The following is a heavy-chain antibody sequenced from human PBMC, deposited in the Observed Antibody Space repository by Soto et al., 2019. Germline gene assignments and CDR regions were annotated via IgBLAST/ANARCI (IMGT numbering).Heavy chain of an antibody. CDR1: GFSFSSFA. J-gene: IGHJ6*02. D-gene: IGHD2-8*01. Sequence: EVQLLESGGGFIHPGGSLRLSCAASGFSFSSFAMTWVRQAPGKGLVWVSIISGSADSTFYADSVKGRFTISRYNSKSTLYLQINSLRAEDTAVYYCAKTRGAMIYAISVYGMDVWGQGTTVTVSS. CDR2: ISGSADST. V-gene: IGHV3-23*01. CDR3: AKTRGAMIYAISVYGMDV.